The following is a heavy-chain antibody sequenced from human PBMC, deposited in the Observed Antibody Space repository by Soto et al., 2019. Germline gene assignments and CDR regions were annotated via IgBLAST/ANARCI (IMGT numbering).Heavy chain of an antibody. CDR2: IKSKTNGGTT. CDR3: TTDDPINRN. V-gene: IGHV3-15*01. CDR1: GFTFSNAW. Sequence: EVQLVESGGGLVKAGESLRVSCAASGFTFSNAWMSWVCQAPGRGLEWVGRIKSKTNGGTTDYAAPVKGRFSISRDDSKNTLYLQMNSLKTEDTAVYYCTTDDPINRNWGQGTLVTVSS. J-gene: IGHJ4*02.